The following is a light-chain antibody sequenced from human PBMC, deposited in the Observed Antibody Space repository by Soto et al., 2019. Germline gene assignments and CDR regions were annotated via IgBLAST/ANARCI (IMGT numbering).Light chain of an antibody. J-gene: IGLJ3*02. CDR1: SSDVGSYNL. CDR3: CSYGGYFWV. V-gene: IGLV2-23*02. CDR2: DVT. Sequence: QSALTQPASVSGSPGQSITISCTGTSSDVGSYNLVSWYQQHPGKAPKLMIYDVTKRPSGVPDRFSASKSGNTASLTISGLQAEDEADYYCCSYGGYFWVFGGGTKLTVL.